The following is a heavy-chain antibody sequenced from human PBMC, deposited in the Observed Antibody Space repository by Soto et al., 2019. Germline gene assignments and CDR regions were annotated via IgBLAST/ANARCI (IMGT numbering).Heavy chain of an antibody. CDR3: ASAYTGSWYSWFDP. V-gene: IGHV4-59*08. CDR1: GGSISGYY. D-gene: IGHD6-13*01. CDR2: ISDSGST. J-gene: IGHJ5*02. Sequence: SETLSLTCTVSGGSISGYYWTWIRQPPGKGLEWTGYISDSGSTDYNPSLKSRVTISVDTSKNQFSLRLSSVTAADTAVYYCASAYTGSWYSWFDPWGQGTLVTVSS.